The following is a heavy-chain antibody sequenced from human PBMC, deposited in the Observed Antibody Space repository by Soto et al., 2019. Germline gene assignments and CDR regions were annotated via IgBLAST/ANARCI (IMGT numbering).Heavy chain of an antibody. J-gene: IGHJ4*02. D-gene: IGHD6-19*01. CDR1: GVTVSSNY. CDR3: ARDHSSGWYGYYFDY. CDR2: IYSGGST. V-gene: IGHV3-66*01. Sequence: PGGSLRLSCAASGVTVSSNYMSWVRQAPGKGLEWVSVIYSGGSTYYADSVKGRFTISRDNSKNTLYLQMNSLRAEDTAVYYCARDHSSGWYGYYFDYWGQGTLVTVSS.